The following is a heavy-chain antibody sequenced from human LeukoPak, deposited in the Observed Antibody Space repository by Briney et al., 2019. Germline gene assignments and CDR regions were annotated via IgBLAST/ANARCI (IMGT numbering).Heavy chain of an antibody. CDR2: IYTSGST. D-gene: IGHD2-2*02. V-gene: IGHV4-39*07. CDR3: ARGIVVVPAAIIEFYFDY. J-gene: IGHJ4*02. Sequence: PSETLSLTCTVSGDSITSSSYYWGWIRQPPGKGLEWIGRIYTSGSTNYNPSLKSRVTMSVDTSKNQFSLKLSSVTAADTAVYYCARGIVVVPAAIIEFYFDYWGQGTLVTVSS. CDR1: GDSITSSSYY.